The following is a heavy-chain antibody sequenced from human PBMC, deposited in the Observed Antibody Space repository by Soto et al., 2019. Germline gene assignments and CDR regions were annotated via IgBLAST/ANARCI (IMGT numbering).Heavy chain of an antibody. J-gene: IGHJ2*01. V-gene: IGHV1-3*04. CDR3: ARSGASGAAAGTENWFFDL. Sequence: QVQLVQSGAEVKKPGASVKVSCEASGYTFITYPIHWVRQAPGQRLEWMGWINTDNGKTRYSQNFKGRVTITRDTSATSAFMERSSLRSEDTSVYYCARSGASGAAAGTENWFFDLWGRGTLVTVSS. CDR2: INTDNGKT. D-gene: IGHD6-13*01. CDR1: GYTFITYP.